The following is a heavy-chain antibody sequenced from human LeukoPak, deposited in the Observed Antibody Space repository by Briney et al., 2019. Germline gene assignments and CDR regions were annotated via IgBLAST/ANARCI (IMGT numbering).Heavy chain of an antibody. Sequence: SETLSLTCTVSGGSISSYYWSWIRQPAGKGPEWIGRIYTSGSTNYNPSLKSRVTMSVDTSKNQFSLKLSSVTAADTAVYYCARVVPNYDFWSGYQPGAFDIWGQGTMVTVSS. D-gene: IGHD3-3*01. CDR1: GGSISSYY. CDR2: IYTSGST. CDR3: ARVVPNYDFWSGYQPGAFDI. V-gene: IGHV4-4*07. J-gene: IGHJ3*02.